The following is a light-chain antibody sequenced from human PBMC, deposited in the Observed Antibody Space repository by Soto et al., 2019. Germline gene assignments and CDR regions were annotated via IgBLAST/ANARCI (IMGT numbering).Light chain of an antibody. Sequence: QFVLTQPASVSGSPGQSITISCTGTSSDVGGYNYVSWYQQHPGKAPKLMIYDVSNRPSGVSNRFSGSKSGNTASLTISGLQAEDEADYYCSSYTSSSFYVFGTGTKSPS. CDR3: SSYTSSSFYV. J-gene: IGLJ1*01. V-gene: IGLV2-14*01. CDR2: DVS. CDR1: SSDVGGYNY.